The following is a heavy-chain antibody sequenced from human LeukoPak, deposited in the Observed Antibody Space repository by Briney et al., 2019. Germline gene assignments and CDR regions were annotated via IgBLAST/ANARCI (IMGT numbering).Heavy chain of an antibody. CDR1: GFTFSSYA. D-gene: IGHD1-20*01. J-gene: IGHJ5*02. CDR2: ISGSGGST. Sequence: GGSLRLSCAASGFTFSSYAMSWVRQTPGKGLEWVSAISGSGGSTYYADSVKGRFTISRDNSKNTLYLQMNSLRAEDTAVYYCAKDGERYNLGWFDPWGQGTLVTVSS. V-gene: IGHV3-23*01. CDR3: AKDGERYNLGWFDP.